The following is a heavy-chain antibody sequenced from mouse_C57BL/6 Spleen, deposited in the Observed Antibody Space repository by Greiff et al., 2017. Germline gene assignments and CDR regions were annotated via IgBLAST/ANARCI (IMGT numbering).Heavy chain of an antibody. CDR2: INPNNGGT. J-gene: IGHJ4*01. CDR1: GYTFTDYN. V-gene: IGHV1-18*01. Sequence: EVKLMESGPELVKPGASVKIPCKASGYTFTDYNMDWVKQSHGKSLEWIGDINPNNGGTIYNQKFKGKATLTVDKSSSTAYMELRSLTSEDTAVYYCARKAYYGSSPYYAMDYWGQGTSVTVSS. D-gene: IGHD1-1*01. CDR3: ARKAYYGSSPYYAMDY.